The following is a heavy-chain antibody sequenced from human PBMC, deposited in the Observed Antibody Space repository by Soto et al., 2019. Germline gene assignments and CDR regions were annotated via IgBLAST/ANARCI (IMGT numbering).Heavy chain of an antibody. CDR3: ARVRSNLFDY. J-gene: IGHJ4*02. CDR1: CDSIITFY. CDR2: IHYSGST. D-gene: IGHD3-3*01. V-gene: IGHV4-59*01. Sequence: PSETLSLTCTFSCDSIITFYWNWIRQPPGKGLEWIGYIHYSGSTNYNPSLKSQVIISVDTSKNQFSLKLSSVTAADTAVYFCARVRSNLFDYWGQGALVTVSS.